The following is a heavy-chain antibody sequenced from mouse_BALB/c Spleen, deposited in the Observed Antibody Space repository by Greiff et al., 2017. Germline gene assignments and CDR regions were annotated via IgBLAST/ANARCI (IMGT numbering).Heavy chain of an antibody. CDR1: GFTFSSYA. CDR2: ISSGGST. Sequence: DVMLVESGGGLVKPGGSLKLSCAASGFTFSSYAMSWVRQTPEKRLEWVASISSGGSTYYPDSVKGRFTISRDNARNILYLQMSSLRSEDTAMYYCADRYEFAYWGQGTLVTVSA. V-gene: IGHV5-6-5*01. CDR3: ADRYEFAY. J-gene: IGHJ3*01. D-gene: IGHD2-14*01.